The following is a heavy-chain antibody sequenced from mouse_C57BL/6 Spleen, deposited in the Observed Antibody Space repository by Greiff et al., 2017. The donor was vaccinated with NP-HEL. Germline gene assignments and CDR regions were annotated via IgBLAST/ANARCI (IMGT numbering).Heavy chain of an antibody. J-gene: IGHJ2*01. D-gene: IGHD2-1*01. V-gene: IGHV5-4*01. CDR1: GFTSSSYA. CDR3: AREGGNYYFDY. CDR2: ISDGGSYT. Sequence: EVMLVESGGGLVKPGGSLKLSCAASGFTSSSYAMSWVRQTPEKRLEWVATISDGGSYTYYPDNVKGRFTISRDNAKNNLYLQMSHLKSEDTAMYYCAREGGNYYFDYWGQGTTLTVSS.